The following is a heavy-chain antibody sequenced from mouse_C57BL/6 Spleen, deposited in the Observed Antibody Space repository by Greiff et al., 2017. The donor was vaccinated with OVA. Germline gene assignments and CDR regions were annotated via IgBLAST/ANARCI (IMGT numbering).Heavy chain of an antibody. V-gene: IGHV5-17*01. Sequence: EVKLMESGGGLVKPGGSLKLSCAASGFTFSDYGMHWVRQAPEKGLEWVAYISSGSSTIYYADTVKGRFTISRDNAKNTLFLQMTSLRSEDTAMYYCAREPLRDAMDYWGQGTSVTVSS. CDR3: AREPLRDAMDY. CDR1: GFTFSDYG. CDR2: ISSGSSTI. J-gene: IGHJ4*01.